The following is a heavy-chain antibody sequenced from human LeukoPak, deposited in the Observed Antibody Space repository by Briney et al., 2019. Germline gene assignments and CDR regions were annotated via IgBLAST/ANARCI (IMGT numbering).Heavy chain of an antibody. D-gene: IGHD6-13*01. CDR1: GFTFSSSW. J-gene: IGHJ4*02. Sequence: PGGSLRLSCVASGFTFSSSWMSWVRQAPGKGLEWVAYIKQDGSEQHYVDSVKGRFTISRDNSKNTLYLQMNSLRAEDTAVYYCAKAVEKYSSSWYGGEFSCWGQGTLVTVSS. CDR3: AKAVEKYSSSWYGGEFSC. V-gene: IGHV3-7*03. CDR2: IKQDGSEQ.